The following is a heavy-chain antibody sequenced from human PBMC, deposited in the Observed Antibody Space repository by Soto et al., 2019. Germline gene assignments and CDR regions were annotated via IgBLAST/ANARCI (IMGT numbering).Heavy chain of an antibody. J-gene: IGHJ6*02. CDR3: AKSGRYSSSWYVDYYGMDV. Sequence: QVQLVESGGGVVQPGRSLRLSCAASGFTFSSYGMHWVRQAPGKELEWVAVISYDGSNKYYADSVKGRFTISRDNSKNPLYLQMNSLRAEDTAVYYCAKSGRYSSSWYVDYYGMDVWGQGTTVTVSS. CDR2: ISYDGSNK. CDR1: GFTFSSYG. V-gene: IGHV3-30*18. D-gene: IGHD6-13*01.